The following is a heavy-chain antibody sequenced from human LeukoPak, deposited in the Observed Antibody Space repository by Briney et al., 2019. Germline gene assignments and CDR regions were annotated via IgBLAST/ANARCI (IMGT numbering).Heavy chain of an antibody. J-gene: IGHJ3*02. V-gene: IGHV3-23*01. CDR1: GFTFSSYA. CDR2: IGGSGGST. D-gene: IGHD1-26*01. CDR3: AKDRPVWELRSGHAFDI. Sequence: GGSLRLSCAASGFTFSSYAMSWVRQAPGKGLEWVSAIGGSGGSTYYADSVKGRFTISRDNSKNTLYLQMNSLRAEDTAVYYCAKDRPVWELRSGHAFDIWGQGTMVTVSS.